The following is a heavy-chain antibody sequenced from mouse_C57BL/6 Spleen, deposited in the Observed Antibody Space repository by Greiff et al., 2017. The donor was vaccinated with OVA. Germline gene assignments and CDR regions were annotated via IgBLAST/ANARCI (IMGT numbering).Heavy chain of an antibody. CDR1: GFTFSSYG. CDR3: SRSRGTWFAY. J-gene: IGHJ3*01. CDR2: ISSGGSYT. V-gene: IGHV5-6*01. Sequence: EVQVVESGGDLVKPGGSLKLSCAASGFTFSSYGMSWVRQTPDKRLEWVATISSGGSYTYYPDSVKGRFTISRDNAKNTLYLQMSSLKSEDTAMYYCSRSRGTWFAYWGQGTLVTVSA.